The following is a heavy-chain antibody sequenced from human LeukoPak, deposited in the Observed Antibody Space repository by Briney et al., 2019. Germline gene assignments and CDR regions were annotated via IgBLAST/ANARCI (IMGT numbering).Heavy chain of an antibody. CDR2: IIPILGIA. V-gene: IGHV1-69*04. J-gene: IGHJ4*02. D-gene: IGHD3-22*01. CDR1: GGTFSSYA. Sequence: ASVKVSCKASGGTFSSYAISWVRQAPGQGLEWMGRIIPILGIANYAQKFQGRVTITADKSTSTAYMELSSLRSEDTAVYYCARSHPDYYDSGGYFYWGQGTLVTVSS. CDR3: ARSHPDYYDSGGYFY.